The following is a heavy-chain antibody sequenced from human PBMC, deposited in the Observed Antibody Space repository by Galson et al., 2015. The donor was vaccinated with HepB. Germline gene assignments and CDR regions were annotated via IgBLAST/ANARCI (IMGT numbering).Heavy chain of an antibody. CDR1: GGSISSSSYY. D-gene: IGHD3-16*01. V-gene: IGHV4-39*01. CDR3: ARRGKRGDGGWFDP. J-gene: IGHJ5*02. CDR2: IYYSGST. Sequence: QVQLQESGPGLVKPSETLSLTCTVSGGSISSSSYYWGWIRQPPGKGLEWIGSIYYSGSTYYNPSLKSRVTISVDTSKNQFSLKLSSVTAADTAVYYCARRGKRGDGGWFDPWGQGTLVTVSS.